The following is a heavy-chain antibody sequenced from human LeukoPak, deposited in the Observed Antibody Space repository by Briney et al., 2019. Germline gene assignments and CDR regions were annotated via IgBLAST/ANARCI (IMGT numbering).Heavy chain of an antibody. J-gene: IGHJ5*02. CDR1: GYTFTSYD. CDR2: MNPNSGNT. V-gene: IGHV1-8*01. Sequence: GASVKVSCKASGYTFTSYDINWVRQATGQGLEWMGWMNPNSGNTGYAQKFQGRVTMTRNTSISTAYMELSSLRSEDTAVYYCARELPWFLYNWFDPWGQGTLVTVSS. CDR3: ARELPWFLYNWFDP. D-gene: IGHD2-15*01.